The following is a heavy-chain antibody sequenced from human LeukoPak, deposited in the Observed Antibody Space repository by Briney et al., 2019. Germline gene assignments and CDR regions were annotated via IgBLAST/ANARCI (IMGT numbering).Heavy chain of an antibody. Sequence: SETLSLTCSVSGGSITSSSYYCRWIRQPPGKGLGWNGSIYCTEGTHYNPSLKSRLSMSLGTSKNQFSLKLSSVTAADAAVYYCARGGGDGRAFDIWGQGTMVTVSS. J-gene: IGHJ3*02. D-gene: IGHD1-26*01. CDR2: IYCTEGT. V-gene: IGHV4-39*01. CDR1: GGSITSSSYY. CDR3: ARGGGDGRAFDI.